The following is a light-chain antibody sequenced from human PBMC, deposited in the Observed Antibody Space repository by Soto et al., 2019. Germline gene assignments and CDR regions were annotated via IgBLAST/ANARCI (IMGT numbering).Light chain of an antibody. J-gene: IGLJ1*01. CDR3: SSYAGSNNLGV. V-gene: IGLV2-8*01. CDR1: SSDVGGYNY. Sequence: QSVLTQPPSASGSPGQSVTISCTGTSSDVGGYNYVSWYQQHPGKAPKLMISEVSKRPSGVPDRFSGSKSGNTASLTVSGLQAGDEADYYCSSYAGSNNLGVFGTGTKLTVL. CDR2: EVS.